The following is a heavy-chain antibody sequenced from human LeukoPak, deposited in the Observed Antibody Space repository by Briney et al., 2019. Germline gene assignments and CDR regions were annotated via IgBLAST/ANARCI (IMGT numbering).Heavy chain of an antibody. CDR1: GFTFSSYG. D-gene: IGHD1-26*01. CDR2: IWYDGTNK. V-gene: IGHV3-33*08. CDR3: ARGSSTEAFDY. J-gene: IGHJ4*02. Sequence: GRSLRLSCAASGFTFSSYGIHWVRQAPGKGLEWVAVIWYDGTNKHYADSVKGRFTISRDNSKNTVYLQMNSVRAEDTAVYYCARGSSTEAFDYWGQGTLVTVSS.